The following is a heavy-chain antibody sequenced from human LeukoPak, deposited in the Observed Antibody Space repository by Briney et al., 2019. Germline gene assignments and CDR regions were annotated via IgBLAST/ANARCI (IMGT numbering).Heavy chain of an antibody. D-gene: IGHD3-22*01. V-gene: IGHV3-43*02. CDR3: AKDINRGSSGSPVDY. Sequence: GGSLRLSCAASGFTFDDYAMHWVRQAPGKGLEWVSLISGDGGSTYYADSVKGRFTISRDNSKSSLYLQMNSPRTEDTALYYCAKDINRGSSGSPVDYWGQGTLVTVSS. J-gene: IGHJ4*02. CDR2: ISGDGGST. CDR1: GFTFDDYA.